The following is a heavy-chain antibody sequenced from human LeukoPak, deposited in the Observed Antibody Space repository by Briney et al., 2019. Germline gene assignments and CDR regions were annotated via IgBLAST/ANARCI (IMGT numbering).Heavy chain of an antibody. V-gene: IGHV3-33*01. CDR2: IWYDGGNK. J-gene: IGHJ4*02. Sequence: PGRSLRLSCAASGFSFSNYDMHWVRQAPGKGLEWVAVIWYDGGNKYYADSVKGRFTISRDNSKNTLYLQMNSLRVEDTAVYYCARGDPTVTTKQNLDYWGQGTLVTVSS. CDR3: ARGDPTVTTKQNLDY. CDR1: GFSFSNYD. D-gene: IGHD4-17*01.